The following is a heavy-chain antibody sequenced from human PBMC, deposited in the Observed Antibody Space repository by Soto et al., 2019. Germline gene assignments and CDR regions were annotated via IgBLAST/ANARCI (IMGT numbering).Heavy chain of an antibody. Sequence: SETLSLTCTVSGGSISSGGYYWSWIRQHPGKGLEWLGYIYYSGSTYYNPSLKSRVTISVDTSKNQFSLKLSSVTAADTAVYYCASTYDFWSGYPNWFDPWGQGTLVTVSS. J-gene: IGHJ5*02. V-gene: IGHV4-31*03. D-gene: IGHD3-3*01. CDR3: ASTYDFWSGYPNWFDP. CDR1: GGSISSGGYY. CDR2: IYYSGST.